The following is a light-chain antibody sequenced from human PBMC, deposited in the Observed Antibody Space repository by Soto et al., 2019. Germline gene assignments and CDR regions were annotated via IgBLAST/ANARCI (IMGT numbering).Light chain of an antibody. J-gene: IGKJ1*01. CDR1: QSVSNNY. Sequence: EIVLMQSPGTLSLSPGERATLSCRASQSVSNNYLAWYQQKPGQAPRLLIYGASNRATGIPDRFSGSGSGTDFTLTISRLENEDFEVYYCQQYGSSGTFGQGTKVDIK. CDR3: QQYGSSGT. V-gene: IGKV3-20*01. CDR2: GAS.